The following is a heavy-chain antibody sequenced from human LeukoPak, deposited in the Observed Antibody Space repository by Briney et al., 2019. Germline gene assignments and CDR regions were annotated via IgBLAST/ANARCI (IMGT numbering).Heavy chain of an antibody. V-gene: IGHV1-18*01. D-gene: IGHD2-2*01. CDR1: GYTFTSYG. CDR2: ISAYNGNT. Sequence: GASVKVSCKASGYTFTSYGISWVRQAPGQGLEWMGWISAYNGNTNYAQKLQGRVTMTTDTSTSTAYMELRSLRSDDTAVYYCARDGGYCSSTSCLWFDPWGQGTLVTVSS. CDR3: ARDGGYCSSTSCLWFDP. J-gene: IGHJ5*02.